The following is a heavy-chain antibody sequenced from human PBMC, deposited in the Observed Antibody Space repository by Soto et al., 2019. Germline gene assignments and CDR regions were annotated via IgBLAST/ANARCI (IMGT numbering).Heavy chain of an antibody. J-gene: IGHJ5*02. V-gene: IGHV1-3*01. D-gene: IGHD2-21*02. CDR1: GYTFTSYA. CDR3: ASEGDYCGGDCYCRDYSWFDQ. Sequence: GASVKVSCKASGYTFTSYAMHWARQAPGQRLEWMGWINAGNGNTKYSQKFQGRVTITRDTSASTAYTELSSLRSEDTAVYCCASEGDYCGGDCYCRDYSWFDQWGEGAVVTVSS. CDR2: INAGNGNT.